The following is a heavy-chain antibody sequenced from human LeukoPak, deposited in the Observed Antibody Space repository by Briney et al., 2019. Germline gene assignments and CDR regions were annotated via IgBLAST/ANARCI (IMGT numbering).Heavy chain of an antibody. CDR3: ARVPKNSCWRTYYFDY. CDR1: GGSISSYY. V-gene: IGHV4-59*01. J-gene: IGHJ4*02. D-gene: IGHD2-2*01. Sequence: SETLSLTCTVSGGSISSYYWGWIRQPPGKGLEWIGYIYYSGSTNYNPSLKSRVTISVDTSKNQFSLKLSSVTAADTAVYYCARVPKNSCWRTYYFDYWGQGTLVTVSS. CDR2: IYYSGST.